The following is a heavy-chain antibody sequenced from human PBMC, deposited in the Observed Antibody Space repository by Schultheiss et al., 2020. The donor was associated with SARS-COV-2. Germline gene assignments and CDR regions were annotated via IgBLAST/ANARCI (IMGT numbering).Heavy chain of an antibody. D-gene: IGHD2-21*01. J-gene: IGHJ4*02. CDR3: ARDADGIAD. CDR1: GFTFSKYG. V-gene: IGHV3-30*03. CDR2: ISYDGSNK. Sequence: GGSLRLSCAASGFTFSKYGMHWVRQAPGKGLEWVAVISYDGSNKYYADSVKGRFTISRDNSKNTLYLQMNSLRAEDTAVYYCARDADGIADWGQGTLVTVSS.